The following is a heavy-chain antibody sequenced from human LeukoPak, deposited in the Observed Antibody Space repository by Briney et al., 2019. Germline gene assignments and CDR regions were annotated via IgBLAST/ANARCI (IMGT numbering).Heavy chain of an antibody. D-gene: IGHD2-15*01. CDR3: ARGLRGFYCSGGSCSYWYFDL. J-gene: IGHJ2*01. CDR2: ISSSSSTI. V-gene: IGHV3-48*01. Sequence: GGSLRLSCAASGFTFSSYSMNWVRQAPGKGLEWVSYISSSSSTIYYADSVKGRFTISRDNAKNSLYLQMSSLRAEDTAVYYCARGLRGFYCSGGSCSYWYFDLWGRGTLVTVSS. CDR1: GFTFSSYS.